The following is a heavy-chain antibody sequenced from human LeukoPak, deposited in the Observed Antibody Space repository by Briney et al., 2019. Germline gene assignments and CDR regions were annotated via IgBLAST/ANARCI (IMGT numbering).Heavy chain of an antibody. D-gene: IGHD1-1*01. V-gene: IGHV4-59*01. J-gene: IGHJ4*02. CDR1: GGSINNYY. Sequence: KPSETLSLTCTVSGGSINNYYWGWIRQPPGEGLEWIGYISYSGNTNYIPSFKSRVTISVDTSKNQFSLKLTSVTAADTAVYYCVRITQGTVDYWGQGTLVTVSS. CDR2: ISYSGNT. CDR3: VRITQGTVDY.